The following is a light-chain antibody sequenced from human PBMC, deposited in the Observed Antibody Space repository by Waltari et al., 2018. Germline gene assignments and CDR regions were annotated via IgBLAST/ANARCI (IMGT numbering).Light chain of an antibody. CDR2: WAS. CDR1: QNLFYSSNNKNY. Sequence: DIVMTQSPDSLAVSLGERASINCKSSQNLFYSSNNKNYLAWYQQKPGQPPKLLIYWASTRESGVPARFSGSGSGTDFTLTISSLQAEDVAIYYCQQYYSTPYSFGQGTKLEI. CDR3: QQYYSTPYS. J-gene: IGKJ2*03. V-gene: IGKV4-1*01.